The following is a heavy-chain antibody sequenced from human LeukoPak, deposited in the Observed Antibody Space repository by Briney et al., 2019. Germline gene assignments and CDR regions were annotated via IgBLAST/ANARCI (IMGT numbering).Heavy chain of an antibody. D-gene: IGHD6-6*01. J-gene: IGHJ6*03. Sequence: GASVKVSCKASGGTFSSYAISWVRQAPGQGLEWMGGITPIFGTANYAQKFQGRVTLTADESTSTAYMELSSLISEDTAVYYCARGGYSSSSYPPDYYYMDVWGKGTTVTVSS. V-gene: IGHV1-69*13. CDR2: ITPIFGTA. CDR3: ARGGYSSSSYPPDYYYMDV. CDR1: GGTFSSYA.